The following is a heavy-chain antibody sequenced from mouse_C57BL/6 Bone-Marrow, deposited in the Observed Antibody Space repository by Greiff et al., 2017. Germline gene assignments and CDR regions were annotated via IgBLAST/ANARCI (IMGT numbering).Heavy chain of an antibody. CDR2: IDPSDSYT. Sequence: QVQLQQPGAELVKPGASVKLSCKASGYTFTSYWMQWVKQRPGQGLEWIGVIDPSDSYTNYNQKFKGKATLTVDTSSSTAYMQLSSLTSEDSAVYYYARRDYKSFAYWGQGTLVTVSA. CDR3: ARRDYKSFAY. V-gene: IGHV1-50*01. D-gene: IGHD2-12*01. CDR1: GYTFTSYW. J-gene: IGHJ3*01.